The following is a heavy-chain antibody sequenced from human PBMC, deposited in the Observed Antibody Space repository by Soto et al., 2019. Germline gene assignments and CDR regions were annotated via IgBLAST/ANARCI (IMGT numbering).Heavy chain of an antibody. CDR1: DFIFGTFA. Sequence: PGGSLRLSCVGSDFIFGTFAMSWVRQAPGKGLEWVSGINGDGETTYYADSVKGRFTVSRDNSKNTLYLQMDSLTADDTALYFCEKEWNIKVVTHLGFDSWGQGTLVTVSS. D-gene: IGHD2-21*02. CDR2: INGDGETT. CDR3: EKEWNIKVVTHLGFDS. V-gene: IGHV3-23*01. J-gene: IGHJ4*02.